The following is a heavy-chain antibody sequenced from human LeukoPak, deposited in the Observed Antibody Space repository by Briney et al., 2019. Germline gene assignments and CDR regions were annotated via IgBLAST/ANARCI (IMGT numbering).Heavy chain of an antibody. D-gene: IGHD3-10*01. V-gene: IGHV3-30*02. CDR3: AKDRVFELWFEEASPYYFDY. CDR2: IRYDGSNK. Sequence: GWSLRLSCAASGFTFSSYGMHWVRQAPGKGLEWVAYIRYDGSNKYYADSVKGRFTISRDISKNTLYLQMNSLSAEDTAVYYCAKDRVFELWFEEASPYYFDYWGQGTLVTVSS. CDR1: GFTFSSYG. J-gene: IGHJ4*02.